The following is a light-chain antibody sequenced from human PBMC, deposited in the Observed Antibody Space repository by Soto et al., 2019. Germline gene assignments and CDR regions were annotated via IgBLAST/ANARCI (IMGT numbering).Light chain of an antibody. CDR1: QSVSSN. CDR3: QQYNDRPLT. CDR2: GAS. J-gene: IGKJ4*01. Sequence: EIVMTQSPATLSVSPGERATLSCRASQSVSSNLAWYQQKHGEAPRLLIFGASTRATGIPARFSGSGSGTEFTLTISRLESEDFAVYYCQQYNDRPLTFGGGTKVEIK. V-gene: IGKV3-15*01.